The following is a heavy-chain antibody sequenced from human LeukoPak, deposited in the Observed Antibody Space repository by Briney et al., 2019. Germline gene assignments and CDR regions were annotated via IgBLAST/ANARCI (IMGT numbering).Heavy chain of an antibody. D-gene: IGHD1-26*01. V-gene: IGHV3-64D*06. CDR1: GFTFSNYA. Sequence: GGSLRLSCAASGFTFSNYAMSWVRQAPGKGLEYVSSINGNGDHTYYADSVKGRFTISRDNSKNTLYLQMSSLRDEDTAVYYCVKVPYSGSRTFYFDLWGQGTLVTVSS. CDR2: INGNGDHT. CDR3: VKVPYSGSRTFYFDL. J-gene: IGHJ4*02.